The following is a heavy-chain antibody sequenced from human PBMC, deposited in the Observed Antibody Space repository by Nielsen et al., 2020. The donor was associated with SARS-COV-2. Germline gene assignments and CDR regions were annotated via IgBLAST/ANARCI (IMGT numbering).Heavy chain of an antibody. D-gene: IGHD4-17*01. CDR3: AKVWSKRAVTQVYGMDV. V-gene: IGHV3-23*01. CDR2: ISGNGGST. Sequence: GESLKISCAASGFTFSSYAMSWVRQAPGKGLEWVSAISGNGGSTYYADSVKGRFTISRDNSKNALYLQMNSLRAEDTAVYYCAKVWSKRAVTQVYGMDVWGQGTTVTVSS. CDR1: GFTFSSYA. J-gene: IGHJ6*02.